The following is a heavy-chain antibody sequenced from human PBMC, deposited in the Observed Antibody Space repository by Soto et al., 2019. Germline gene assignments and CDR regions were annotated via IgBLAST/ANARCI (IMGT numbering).Heavy chain of an antibody. J-gene: IGHJ5*02. CDR3: AREEMATIAGWFDP. CDR2: INPNSGGT. CDR1: GYTFTGYY. D-gene: IGHD5-12*01. V-gene: IGHV1-2*04. Sequence: ASVKVSCKASGYTFTGYYMHWVRQAPGQGLEWMGWINPNSGGTNYAQKFQGWVTMTRDTSISTAYMELSRLRSDDTAVYYCAREEMATIAGWFDPWGQGTLVTVSS.